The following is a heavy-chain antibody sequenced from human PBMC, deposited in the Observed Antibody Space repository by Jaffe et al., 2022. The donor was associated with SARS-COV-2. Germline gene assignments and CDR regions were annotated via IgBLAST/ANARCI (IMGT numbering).Heavy chain of an antibody. J-gene: IGHJ6*02. Sequence: QVQLVESGGGVVQPGRSLRLSCAASGFTFSSYGMHWVRQAPGKGLEWVAVISYDGSNKYYADSVKGRFTISRDNSKNTLYLQMNSLRAEDTAVYYCAKDRVGDCSGGSCYSAYYYYGMDVWGQGTTVTVSS. CDR2: ISYDGSNK. CDR3: AKDRVGDCSGGSCYSAYYYYGMDV. D-gene: IGHD2-15*01. CDR1: GFTFSSYG. V-gene: IGHV3-30*18.